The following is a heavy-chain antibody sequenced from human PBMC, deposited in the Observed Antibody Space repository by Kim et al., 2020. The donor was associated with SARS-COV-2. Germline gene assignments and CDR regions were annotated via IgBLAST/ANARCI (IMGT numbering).Heavy chain of an antibody. D-gene: IGHD3-3*01. J-gene: IGHJ5*02. CDR2: TYYRSKWYN. V-gene: IGHV6-1*01. CDR1: GDSVSNNSVT. CDR3: ARGDSFDP. Sequence: SQTLSLTFAISGDSVSNNSVTWNWIRQSPSRGLEWLGRTYYRSKWYNDYAVSVKSRITINPDTSKNQFSLHLNSLTPEDTAVYYCARGDSFDPWGQGTLVTVSS.